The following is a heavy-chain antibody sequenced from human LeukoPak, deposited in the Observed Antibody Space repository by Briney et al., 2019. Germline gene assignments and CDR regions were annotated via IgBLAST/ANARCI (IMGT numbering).Heavy chain of an antibody. CDR3: ATAPLSTTYSFTWEHDY. CDR1: GFTVSSNY. D-gene: IGHD1/OR15-1a*01. Sequence: PGGSRRLSWAASGFTVSSNYMSWVRQAPGKGLEWVSVIYTDGNTYYADSVKGRFTISRDNSKNTLYLQMNSLRAEDTAVYYCATAPLSTTYSFTWEHDYWGQGTLVTVSS. J-gene: IGHJ4*02. CDR2: IYTDGNT. V-gene: IGHV3-66*01.